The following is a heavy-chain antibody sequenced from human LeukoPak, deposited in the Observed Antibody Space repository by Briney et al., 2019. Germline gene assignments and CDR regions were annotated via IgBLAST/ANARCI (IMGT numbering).Heavy chain of an antibody. V-gene: IGHV4-59*10. J-gene: IGHJ6*03. CDR3: ARDEEFYYYMDV. CDR2: IYTSGST. CDR1: GGSFSSYY. Sequence: SETLSLTCAVYGGSFSSYYWSWIRQSPGRGLEWIGRIYTSGSTNYNPSLKSRVTISVDTSKNQFSLKLSSVTAADTAVYYCARDEEFYYYMDVWGKGTTVTVSS.